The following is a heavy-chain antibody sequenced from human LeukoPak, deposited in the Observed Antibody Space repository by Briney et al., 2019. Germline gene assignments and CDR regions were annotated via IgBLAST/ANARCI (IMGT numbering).Heavy chain of an antibody. D-gene: IGHD1-26*01. CDR1: GFTFSSYS. J-gene: IGHJ4*02. CDR2: ISSSSSYI. Sequence: GGSLRLSCAASGFTFSSYSMNWVRQAPGKGLEWVSSISSSSSYIYYADSVKGRFTISRDSSKNTLYLQMNSLRAEDTAIYYCAKRGAEVGATVAPGDYWGQGTLVTVSS. CDR3: AKRGAEVGATVAPGDY. V-gene: IGHV3-21*04.